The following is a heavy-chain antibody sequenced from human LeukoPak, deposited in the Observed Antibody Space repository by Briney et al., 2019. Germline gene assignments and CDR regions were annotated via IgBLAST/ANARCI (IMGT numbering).Heavy chain of an antibody. CDR2: ISYDGSNI. V-gene: IGHV3-30*04. J-gene: IGHJ4*02. CDR3: ARDSPFEWLVLSY. Sequence: GGSLRHSCAASEFTFSSYAFHWVRQAPGKGLEWVAVISYDGSNIYYGDSVKGRFTISRDNSKKTLYLQMNSLRAEDTAVYYCARDSPFEWLVLSYWGQGTLVTVSS. CDR1: EFTFSSYA. D-gene: IGHD6-19*01.